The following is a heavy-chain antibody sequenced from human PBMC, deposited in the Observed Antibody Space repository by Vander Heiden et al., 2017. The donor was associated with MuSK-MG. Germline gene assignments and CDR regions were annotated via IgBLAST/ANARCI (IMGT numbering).Heavy chain of an antibody. J-gene: IGHJ5*02. Sequence: LVDSAGGLVQPGRPLRPPCRGSGFTFGDDTMSWVREAAGKGLGWVGFIRPWAYDATTEYAASVKGRFTISRDGSRSIAYLQMNSLRTEDTGMYYCTKDATTAWGQGTLGAVSS. V-gene: IGHV3-49*04. CDR2: IRPWAYDATT. CDR3: TKDATTA. CDR1: GFTFGDDT. D-gene: IGHD4-4*01.